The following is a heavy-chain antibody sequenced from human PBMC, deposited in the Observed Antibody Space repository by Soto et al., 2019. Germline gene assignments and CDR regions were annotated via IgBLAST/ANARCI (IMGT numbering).Heavy chain of an antibody. J-gene: IGHJ4*02. D-gene: IGHD4-4*01. CDR1: GFTFSSYA. CDR2: ISGSGGST. CDR3: AKARYSKSRNFDY. V-gene: IGHV3-23*01. Sequence: EVQLLESGGGLVQPGGSLRLSCAASGFTFSSYAMSWVRQAPGKGLEWVSAISGSGGSTYYADSVKGRFTIPRDNSKNTLYLQMNSLRAEDTAVYYGAKARYSKSRNFDYWGQGTLVTVSS.